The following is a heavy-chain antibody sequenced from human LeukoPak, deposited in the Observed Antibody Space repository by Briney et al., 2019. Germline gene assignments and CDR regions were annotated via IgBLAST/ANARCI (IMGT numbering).Heavy chain of an antibody. CDR2: IIPIFGTA. J-gene: IGHJ6*03. D-gene: IGHD6-13*01. CDR1: GGTFSSYA. CDR3: ARRLIAADHYMDV. V-gene: IGHV1-69*06. Sequence: GASVKVSCKASGGTFSSYAISWVRQAPGQGLEWMGGIIPIFGTANYAQKFQGRVTITADKSTSTAYVELSSLRSEDTAVYYCARRLIAADHYMDVWGKGTTVTVSS.